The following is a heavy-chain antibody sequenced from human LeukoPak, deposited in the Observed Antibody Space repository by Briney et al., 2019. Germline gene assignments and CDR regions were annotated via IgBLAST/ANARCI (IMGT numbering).Heavy chain of an antibody. Sequence: ASVKVSCKASGYTFTGYYMHWVRQAPGQGLEWMGWINPNSGGTNYAQKFQGRVTMTRDTPISTAYMELSRLRSDDTAVYYCARNCGGDCYSSYYFDYWGQGTLVTVSS. J-gene: IGHJ4*02. CDR3: ARNCGGDCYSSYYFDY. CDR2: INPNSGGT. CDR1: GYTFTGYY. D-gene: IGHD2-21*02. V-gene: IGHV1-2*02.